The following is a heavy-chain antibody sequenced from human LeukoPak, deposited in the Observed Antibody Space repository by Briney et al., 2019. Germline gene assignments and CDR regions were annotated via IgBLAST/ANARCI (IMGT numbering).Heavy chain of an antibody. D-gene: IGHD2-2*01. CDR1: GFTFSSYA. V-gene: IGHV3-30-3*01. CDR3: ARERETAERYCSSTSCHGKYFQH. J-gene: IGHJ1*01. CDR2: ISYDGSNK. Sequence: PGGSLRLSCATSGFTFSSYAMHWVRQAPGKGLEWVAVISYDGSNKYYADSVKGRFTISRDNSKNTLYLQMNSLRAEDMAVYYCARERETAERYCSSTSCHGKYFQHWGQGTLVTVSS.